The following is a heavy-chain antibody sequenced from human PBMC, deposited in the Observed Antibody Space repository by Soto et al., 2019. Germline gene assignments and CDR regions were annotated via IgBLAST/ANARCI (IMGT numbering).Heavy chain of an antibody. CDR2: NYYSGST. CDR3: ASQRPKVWPTSGHYYFYLDV. V-gene: IGHV4-31*03. J-gene: IGHJ6*03. Sequence: QVQLQESGPGLVKPSQTLSLTCTVSGGSISSGGYYWSWIRQHPGKGLEWIGYNYYSGSTYYNPSLTSRVTISADTSQNQFFLTLSSVTAADTAVSYCASQRPKVWPTSGHYYFYLDVLCRGTTVPVFS. CDR1: GGSISSGGYY. D-gene: IGHD2-21*01.